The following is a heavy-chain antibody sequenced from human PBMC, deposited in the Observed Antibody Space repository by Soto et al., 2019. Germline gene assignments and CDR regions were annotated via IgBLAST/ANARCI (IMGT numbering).Heavy chain of an antibody. CDR3: ARNYYDRGGGFDY. J-gene: IGHJ4*02. Sequence: EVQLVESGGGLIQPGGSLRLSCAASGFTVSSNYMSWVRQAPGKGLEWVSVIYSGGDTYCADSVKGRFAISRDNSKNTLYRQMNSLRAEETAVYYCARNYYDRGGGFDYWGQGTLVTVSS. D-gene: IGHD3-10*02. V-gene: IGHV3-53*01. CDR2: IYSGGDT. CDR1: GFTVSSNY.